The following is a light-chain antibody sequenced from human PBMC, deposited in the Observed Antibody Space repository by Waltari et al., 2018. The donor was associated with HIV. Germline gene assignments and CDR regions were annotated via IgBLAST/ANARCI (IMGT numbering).Light chain of an antibody. CDR2: DDV. CDR1: HIGGKK. V-gene: IGLV3-21*02. CDR3: QVWDMTSDHFV. Sequence: SYILTQPPSVSVAPGQTASVTCGGKHIGGKKVHWYRQKLGQAPLFVVYDDVERPSGMSDRISGSNSGNTATLFISRADVGDEAEYYCQVWDMTSDHFVFGPGTTVTVL. J-gene: IGLJ1*01.